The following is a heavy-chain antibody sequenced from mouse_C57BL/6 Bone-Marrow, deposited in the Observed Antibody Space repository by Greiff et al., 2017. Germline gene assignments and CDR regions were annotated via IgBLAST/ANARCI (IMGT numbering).Heavy chain of an antibody. CDR1: GFNIKDDY. D-gene: IGHD2-5*01. V-gene: IGHV14-4*01. Sequence: EVQLQQSGAELVRPGASVKLSCTASGFNIKDDYMHWVKQRPEQGLEWIGWIDPENGDTEYASKFQGKATITADTSSNTAYLQLSSLTSEDTAVYYCTTNSDYDSNYDSYYAMDYWGQGTSVTVSS. J-gene: IGHJ4*01. CDR2: IDPENGDT. CDR3: TTNSDYDSNYDSYYAMDY.